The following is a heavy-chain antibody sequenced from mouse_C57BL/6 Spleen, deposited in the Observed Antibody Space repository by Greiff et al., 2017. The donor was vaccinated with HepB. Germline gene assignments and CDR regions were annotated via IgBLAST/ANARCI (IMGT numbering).Heavy chain of an antibody. CDR3: ARTAQASYYYAMDY. CDR1: GFTFSDYG. D-gene: IGHD3-2*02. Sequence: EVMLVESGGGLVKPGGSLKLSCAASGFTFSDYGMHWVRQAPEKGLEWVAYISSGSSTIYYADTVKGRFTISRDNAKNTLFLQMTSLRSEDTAMYYCARTAQASYYYAMDYWGQGTSVTVSS. V-gene: IGHV5-17*01. J-gene: IGHJ4*01. CDR2: ISSGSSTI.